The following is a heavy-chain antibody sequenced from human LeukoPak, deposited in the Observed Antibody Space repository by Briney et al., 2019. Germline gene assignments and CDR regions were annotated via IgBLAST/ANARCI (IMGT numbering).Heavy chain of an antibody. D-gene: IGHD4-23*01. CDR3: AIMTTVVTNFDY. V-gene: IGHV3-30-3*01. CDR2: ILPDGGNK. Sequence: GGSLRLSCAGSGFTFSNYAMTWVRQAPGKGLEWVAAILPDGGNKHYADSVKGRVTISRDNSKNTLYLQMSSLRAEDTALYYCAIMTTVVTNFDYWGQGTRVTVSS. J-gene: IGHJ4*02. CDR1: GFTFSNYA.